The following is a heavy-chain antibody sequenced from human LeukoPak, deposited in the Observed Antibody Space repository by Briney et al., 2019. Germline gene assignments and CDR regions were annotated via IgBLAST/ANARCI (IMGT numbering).Heavy chain of an antibody. V-gene: IGHV3-21*04. CDR3: ATDRAATTVTTPGDY. CDR2: ISSSSQYI. D-gene: IGHD4-17*01. Sequence: GGSLRLSCAASGFSFSTSSMSWVRQAPGKGLEWVSSISSSSQYIYYADSVKGRFTISRDNSKNILYLQMNSLRAEDTAVYYCATDRAATTVTTPGDYWGQGALVTVSS. J-gene: IGHJ4*02. CDR1: GFSFSTSS.